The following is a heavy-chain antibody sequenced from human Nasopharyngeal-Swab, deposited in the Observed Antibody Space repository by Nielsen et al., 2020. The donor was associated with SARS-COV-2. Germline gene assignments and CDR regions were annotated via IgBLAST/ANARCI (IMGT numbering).Heavy chain of an antibody. CDR2: IWYDGSNK. V-gene: IGHV3-33*01. Sequence: VRQAPGKGLEWVAVIWYDGSNKYYADSVKGRFTISRDNSKNTPYLQMNSLRAEDTAVYYCAREDYYGSGSSFDYWGQGTLVTVSS. CDR3: AREDYYGSGSSFDY. J-gene: IGHJ4*02. D-gene: IGHD3-10*01.